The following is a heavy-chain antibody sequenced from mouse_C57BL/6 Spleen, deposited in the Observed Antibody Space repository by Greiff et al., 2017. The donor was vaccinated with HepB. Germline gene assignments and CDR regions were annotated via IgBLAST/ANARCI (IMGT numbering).Heavy chain of an antibody. Sequence: EVHLVESGGGLVKPGGSLKLSCAASGFTFSSYTMSWVRQTPEKRLEWVATISGGGGNTYYPDSVKGRFTISRDNAKNTLYLQMSSLRSEDTALYYCARHSYCDGSSPMDYWGQGTSVTVSS. J-gene: IGHJ4*01. CDR1: GFTFSSYT. CDR3: ARHSYCDGSSPMDY. D-gene: IGHD1-1*01. V-gene: IGHV5-9*01. CDR2: ISGGGGNT.